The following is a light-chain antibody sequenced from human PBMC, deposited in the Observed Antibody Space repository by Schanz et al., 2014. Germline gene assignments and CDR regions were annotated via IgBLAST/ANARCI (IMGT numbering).Light chain of an antibody. Sequence: DIQMTQSPSSLSASVGDRVTITCRASQSISNHVAWFQQQPGKAPKFLIYGASSLETGVPSRFSGSGSGTELTITISSLQPDDLATYYCQQYNSFLFTFGPGTKVDIK. CDR3: QQYNSFLFT. J-gene: IGKJ3*01. CDR1: QSISNH. V-gene: IGKV1-16*01. CDR2: GAS.